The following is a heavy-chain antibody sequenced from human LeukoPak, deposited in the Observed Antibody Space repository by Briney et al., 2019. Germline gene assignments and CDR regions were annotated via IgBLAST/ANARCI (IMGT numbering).Heavy chain of an antibody. D-gene: IGHD5-18*01. CDR3: AREGYSYGIDY. CDR2: IYYSGST. Sequence: PSETLSLTCTVSGGSISSYYWSWTRQPPGKGLEWIGYIYYSGSTNYNPSLKSRVTISVDTSKNQFSLKLSSVTAADTAVYYCAREGYSYGIDYWGQGTLVTVSS. CDR1: GGSISSYY. V-gene: IGHV4-59*12. J-gene: IGHJ4*02.